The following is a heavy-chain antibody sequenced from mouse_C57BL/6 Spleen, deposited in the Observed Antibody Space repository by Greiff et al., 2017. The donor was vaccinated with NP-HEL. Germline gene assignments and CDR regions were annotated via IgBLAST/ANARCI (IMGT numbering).Heavy chain of an antibody. CDR1: GFSLTSYG. J-gene: IGHJ2*01. CDR2: IWSGGST. Sequence: QVHVKQSGPGLVQPSQSLSITCTVSGFSLTSYGVHWVRQSPGKGLEWLGVIWSGGSTDYNAAFISRLSISKDNSKSQVFFKMNSLQADDTAIYYCARNRYGSSYDYFDYWGQGTTLTVSS. V-gene: IGHV2-2*01. CDR3: ARNRYGSSYDYFDY. D-gene: IGHD1-1*01.